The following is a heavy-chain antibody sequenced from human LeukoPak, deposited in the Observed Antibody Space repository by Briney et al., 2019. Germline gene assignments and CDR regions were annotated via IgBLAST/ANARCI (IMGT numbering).Heavy chain of an antibody. CDR2: IFLIFGTA. CDR3: ARDQTYYYDSSGYYLPRY. D-gene: IGHD3-22*01. V-gene: IGHV1-69*13. CDR1: GGTFSSNA. J-gene: IGHJ4*02. Sequence: SVKVSCKASGGTFSSNAISWVRQAPGQGLEWMGGIFLIFGTANYAQKFQGRVTITADESTSTAYMELSSLRSEDTAVYYCARDQTYYYDSSGYYLPRYWGQGTLVTVSS.